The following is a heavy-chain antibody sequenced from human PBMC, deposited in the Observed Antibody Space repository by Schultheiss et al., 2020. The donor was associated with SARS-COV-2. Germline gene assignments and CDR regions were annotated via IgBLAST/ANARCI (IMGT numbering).Heavy chain of an antibody. Sequence: SETLSLTCTVSGGSIRSYYWSWIRQPPGKGLELIGYVYYNGNTNYNPSLKSRVTISVYTSKNQSSLKLSSVTAADTAVYYCARVQFVDYVADYWGQGTLVTVAS. J-gene: IGHJ4*02. D-gene: IGHD4-17*01. CDR3: ARVQFVDYVADY. CDR1: GGSIRSYY. CDR2: VYYNGNT. V-gene: IGHV4-59*01.